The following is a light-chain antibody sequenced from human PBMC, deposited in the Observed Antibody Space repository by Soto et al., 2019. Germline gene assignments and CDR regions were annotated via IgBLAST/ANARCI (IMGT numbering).Light chain of an antibody. CDR3: QQYDSYSWT. V-gene: IGKV1-5*01. CDR1: QSISSW. J-gene: IGKJ1*01. CDR2: DAS. Sequence: DIQMTQSPSTLSASVGDRVTITCRASQSISSWLAWYQQKPGKAPKLLIYDASSLESGVPSRFSGSGSGTEFTLTISSLQTDDFASYYCQQYDSYSWTLGQGTKVDIK.